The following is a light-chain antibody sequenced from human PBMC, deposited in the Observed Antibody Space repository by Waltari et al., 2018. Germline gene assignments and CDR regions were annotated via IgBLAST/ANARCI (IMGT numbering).Light chain of an antibody. CDR3: QHYNNYSPWT. CDR2: KAS. J-gene: IGKJ1*01. CDR1: QNINSW. Sequence: IQITQSPSTLPASVGARVTITCRASQNINSWLAWYQQKPGKAPKLLIYKASSLESGVPSRFSGSGSGTEFTLTITSLQPDDFATYFCQHYNNYSPWTFGQGTKVEVK. V-gene: IGKV1-5*03.